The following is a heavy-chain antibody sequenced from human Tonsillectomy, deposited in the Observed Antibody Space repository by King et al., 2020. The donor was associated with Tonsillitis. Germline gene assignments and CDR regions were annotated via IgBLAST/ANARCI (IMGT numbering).Heavy chain of an antibody. CDR3: TKGAGLAAAVNYFDS. D-gene: IGHD6-13*01. Sequence: VQLVESGRGLEQPGRSLRLSCAASGFTFDDYAMHWVRQAPGKGLEWVSSIRWNSGNIAYADSVKGRFTISRDNAKNSLSLEMNSLRVDDTALYYCTKGAGLAAAVNYFDSWGQGTLVTVSS. J-gene: IGHJ4*02. CDR1: GFTFDDYA. CDR2: IRWNSGNI. V-gene: IGHV3-9*01.